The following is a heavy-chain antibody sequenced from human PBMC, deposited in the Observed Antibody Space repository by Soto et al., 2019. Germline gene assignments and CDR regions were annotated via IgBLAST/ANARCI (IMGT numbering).Heavy chain of an antibody. CDR2: IIPIFGTA. Sequence: QVQLVQSGAEVKKPGSSVKVSCKASGGTFSSYAISWVRQAPGQGLEWMGGIIPIFGTANYAQKFQGRVTITPNEYTSTAYIELRSLRAEDKAVDYCARDRNSRDDVWGQGTTVTVSS. CDR3: ARDRNSRDDV. CDR1: GGTFSSYA. J-gene: IGHJ6*02. D-gene: IGHD6-13*01. V-gene: IGHV1-69*05.